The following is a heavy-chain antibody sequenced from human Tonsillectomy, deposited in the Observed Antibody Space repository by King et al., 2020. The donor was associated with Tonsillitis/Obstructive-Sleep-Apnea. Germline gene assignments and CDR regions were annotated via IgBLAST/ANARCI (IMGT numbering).Heavy chain of an antibody. CDR1: GFSLSTSGVG. Sequence: VTLKESGPTLVKPTQTLTLTCTFSGFSLSTSGVGVGWIRQPPGKALEWLALIYWGDDKRYSPSLKSRLTITKDTSKNQVVLTMTNMDPVDTATYYCAHAYCSSTSCYLGEGYYFDYWGQGTLVTVSS. J-gene: IGHJ4*02. CDR3: AHAYCSSTSCYLGEGYYFDY. CDR2: IYWGDDK. V-gene: IGHV2-5*02. D-gene: IGHD2-2*01.